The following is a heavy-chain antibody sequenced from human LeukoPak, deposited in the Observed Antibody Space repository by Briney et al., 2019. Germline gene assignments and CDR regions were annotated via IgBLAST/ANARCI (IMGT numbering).Heavy chain of an antibody. Sequence: GGSLRLSCAASGFTFSTYSMNWVRQAPGKGLEWVSSISGSNIYIYYADSVKGRFTISRDNAKNSLYLQMNSLRAEDTAVYYCARDPPYSDSSGYYYDYWGQGTLVTVSS. V-gene: IGHV3-21*01. D-gene: IGHD3-22*01. CDR2: ISGSNIYI. CDR3: ARDPPYSDSSGYYYDY. J-gene: IGHJ4*02. CDR1: GFTFSTYS.